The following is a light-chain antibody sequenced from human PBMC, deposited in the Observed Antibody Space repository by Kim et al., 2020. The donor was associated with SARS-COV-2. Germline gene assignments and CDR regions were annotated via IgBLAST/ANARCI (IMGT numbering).Light chain of an antibody. J-gene: IGKJ4*01. CDR2: RAS. CDR3: LQHNSYPLT. V-gene: IGKV1-17*01. CDR1: RDIRSD. Sequence: ASVGDRVTIPCRASRDIRSDLGWYQQKPGTAPKRLIYRASTLQSGVPSRFSGSGSGTDFTLTITSLQPEDFATYYCLQHNSYPLTFGGGTKVDIK.